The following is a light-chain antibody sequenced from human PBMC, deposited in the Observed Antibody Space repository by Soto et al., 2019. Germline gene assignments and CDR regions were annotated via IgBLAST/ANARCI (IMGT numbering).Light chain of an antibody. Sequence: QSVLTQPPSASGSPGQSVAISCTGTSSDVGVYNYVSWYQQHPGKAPKLMIYEVNKRPSGVPDRFSGSKSGNTASLTVSGLQAEDEADYYCSSYAGSRNVFGTRTKVTVL. CDR1: SSDVGVYNY. V-gene: IGLV2-8*01. CDR2: EVN. CDR3: SSYAGSRNV. J-gene: IGLJ1*01.